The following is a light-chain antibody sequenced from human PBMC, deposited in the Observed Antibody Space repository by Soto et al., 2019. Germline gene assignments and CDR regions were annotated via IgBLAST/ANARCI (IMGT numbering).Light chain of an antibody. CDR2: DVS. CDR3: SSYTSSSGYV. V-gene: IGLV2-14*01. J-gene: IGLJ1*01. Sequence: QSVLTQPASVSGSPGQSITISCTGTSSDVGGYNYVSWYQQHPGKAPKLMIYDVSNRPSGVSNRFSGSKSGNTASLTISGLQAEDEADYYRSSYTSSSGYVFGTGTKVTVL. CDR1: SSDVGGYNY.